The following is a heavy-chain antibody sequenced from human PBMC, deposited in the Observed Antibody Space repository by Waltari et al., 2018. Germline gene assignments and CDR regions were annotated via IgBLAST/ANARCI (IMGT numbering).Heavy chain of an antibody. J-gene: IGHJ4*02. CDR2: IYPGDSDT. CDR1: GYSFTSYW. D-gene: IGHD3-3*01. Sequence: AEVKKPGESLKISCKGSGYSFTSYWIGWVRQMPGKGLEWMGIIYPGDSDTRYSPSFPGQVTISADKSISTAYLQWSSLKASDTAMYYCVRSHAPYDFWSGYYDYWGQGTLVTVSS. CDR3: VRSHAPYDFWSGYYDY. V-gene: IGHV5-51*03.